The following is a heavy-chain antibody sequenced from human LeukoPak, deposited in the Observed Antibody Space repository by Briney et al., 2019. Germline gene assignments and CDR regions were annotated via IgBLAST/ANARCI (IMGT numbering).Heavy chain of an antibody. J-gene: IGHJ4*02. CDR2: VNSNGRST. V-gene: IGHV3-74*01. D-gene: IGHD3-10*01. CDR1: GFTFSSYW. Sequence: PGGPLRLSCAASGFTFSSYWMHWVRHVPGKGLVWVSRVNSNGRSTSYADSVKGRFTISRDNSKNTLYLQMNSLRAEDTAVYYCAKDPMVRGLTYDCWGQGTLVTVSS. CDR3: AKDPMVRGLTYDC.